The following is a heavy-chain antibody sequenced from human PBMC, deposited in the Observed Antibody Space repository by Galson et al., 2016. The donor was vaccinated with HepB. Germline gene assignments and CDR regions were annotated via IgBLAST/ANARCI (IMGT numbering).Heavy chain of an antibody. CDR1: GFTFSHYS. Sequence: SLRLSCAASGFTFSHYSMDWVRQAPGKGLEWLSYITSSSSTINYADSVKGRFTISRDNAKNTVYLQLNSLRAEDTAVYYCARDLFRRLDSWGQGTLVTVSS. J-gene: IGHJ4*02. CDR3: ARDLFRRLDS. D-gene: IGHD2-21*01. V-gene: IGHV3-48*01. CDR2: ITSSSSTI.